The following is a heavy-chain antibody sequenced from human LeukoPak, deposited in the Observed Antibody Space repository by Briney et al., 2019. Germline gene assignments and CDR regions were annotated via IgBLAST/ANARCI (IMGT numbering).Heavy chain of an antibody. J-gene: IGHJ4*02. V-gene: IGHV3-74*01. Sequence: SGGSLRLSCAASGFTFDDYAMYWVRQAPGKGLMWVSRIRSDGSSTTYADSVKGRFTISRDNAKNTLSLQMNSLRADDTAVYYCASEMAAAENYWGQGTLVTVSS. CDR1: GFTFDDYA. CDR3: ASEMAAAENY. D-gene: IGHD6-13*01. CDR2: IRSDGSST.